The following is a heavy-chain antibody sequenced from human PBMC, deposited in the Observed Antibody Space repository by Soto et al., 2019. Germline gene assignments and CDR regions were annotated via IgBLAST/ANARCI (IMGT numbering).Heavy chain of an antibody. CDR3: TTDLQGYGVNWFDP. CDR1: GFTFSNAW. CDR2: IKSKTDGGTT. J-gene: IGHJ5*02. V-gene: IGHV3-15*01. Sequence: GGSLRLSCAASGFTFSNAWMSWVRQAPGKGLEWVGRIKSKTDGGTTDYAAPVKGRFTISRDDSKNTLYLQMNSLKTEDTAVYYCTTDLQGYGVNWFDPWGQGTLVTVSS. D-gene: IGHD4-17*01.